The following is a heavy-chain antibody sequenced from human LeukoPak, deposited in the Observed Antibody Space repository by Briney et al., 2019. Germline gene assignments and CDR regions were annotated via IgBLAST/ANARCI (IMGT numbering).Heavy chain of an antibody. D-gene: IGHD2/OR15-2a*01. V-gene: IGHV4-59*08. CDR2: ISDIGSI. J-gene: IGHJ4*02. CDR3: AGHHPRNTVDF. Sequence: SETLSLTCTVSGGSISSYYWSWIRQPPXXXXXXIAYISDIGSINYNPSLKSRVTISLDTSKNQFSLKLSSVTAADTAVYYCAGHHPRNTVDFWGQGTLVTVSS. CDR1: GGSISSYY.